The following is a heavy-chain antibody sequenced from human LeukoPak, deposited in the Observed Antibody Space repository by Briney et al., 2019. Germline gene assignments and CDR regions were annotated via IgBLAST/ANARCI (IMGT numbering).Heavy chain of an antibody. CDR2: ISSSGTTI. CDR3: ARDPQDYYYMDV. Sequence: GGSLRLSCAASGFTFSSYEMNWVRQAPGKGLEWVSYISSSGTTIYYADSVKGRFTISRDNAKNSLYLQMNSLRAEDTAVYYRARDPQDYYYMDVWGKGTTVTVSS. V-gene: IGHV3-48*03. J-gene: IGHJ6*03. CDR1: GFTFSSYE.